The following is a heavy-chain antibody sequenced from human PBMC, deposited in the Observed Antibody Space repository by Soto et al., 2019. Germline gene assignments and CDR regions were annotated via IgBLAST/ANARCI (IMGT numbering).Heavy chain of an antibody. J-gene: IGHJ6*03. V-gene: IGHV4-59*01. D-gene: IGHD4-17*01. CDR2: IYYSGST. Sequence: SETLSLTCTVSGGSISSYYWSWIRQPPGKGLEWIGYIYYSGSTNYNPSLKSRVTISVDTSKNQFSLKLSSVTAADTAVYYCARGDYGYYYYYMDVWGKGTTVTVSS. CDR3: ARGDYGYYYYYMDV. CDR1: GGSISSYY.